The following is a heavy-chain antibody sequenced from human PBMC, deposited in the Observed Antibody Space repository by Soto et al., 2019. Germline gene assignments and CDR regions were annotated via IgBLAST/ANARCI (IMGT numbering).Heavy chain of an antibody. V-gene: IGHV3-33*01. CDR2: IWYDGSNK. J-gene: IGHJ4*02. CDR1: GFTFSSYG. Sequence: QVQLVESGGGVVQPGRSLRLSCAASGFTFSSYGMHWVRQAPGKGLEWVAVIWYDGSNKYYADSVKGRFTISRDNSKNTLYLQMNSLRAEDTAVYYCARYGNEELGEGGFDYLGQGTLVTVSS. D-gene: IGHD1-1*01. CDR3: ARYGNEELGEGGFDY.